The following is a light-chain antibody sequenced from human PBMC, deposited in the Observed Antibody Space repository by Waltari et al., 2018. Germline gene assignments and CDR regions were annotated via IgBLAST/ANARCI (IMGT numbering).Light chain of an antibody. CDR3: AAWDGSLSAMV. CDR2: NDN. CDR1: SSTIGSNT. J-gene: IGLJ2*01. Sequence: QSVLTQPPSASGTPGQRVSIFCSGSSSTIGSNTVNWYQQLPGTAPKLLISNDNQRPSGVPDRFSGSKSGTSASLAISGHQSEDEADYYCAAWDGSLSAMVFGGGTELTVL. V-gene: IGLV1-44*01.